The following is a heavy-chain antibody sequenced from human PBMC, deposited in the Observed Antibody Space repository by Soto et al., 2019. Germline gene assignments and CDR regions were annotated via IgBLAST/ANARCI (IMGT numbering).Heavy chain of an antibody. J-gene: IGHJ1*01. CDR2: IYTSGST. D-gene: IGHD3-22*01. CDR1: GGSISSYY. Sequence: PSETLSLTCTVSGGSISSYYWSWIRQPAGKGLEWIGRIYTSGSTNYNPSLKSRVTMSVETSKNQFSLKLSSVTAADTAVYYCAGEPRRYYYDSSGYFEEYFQRWGQGTLVTVSS. CDR3: AGEPRRYYYDSSGYFEEYFQR. V-gene: IGHV4-4*07.